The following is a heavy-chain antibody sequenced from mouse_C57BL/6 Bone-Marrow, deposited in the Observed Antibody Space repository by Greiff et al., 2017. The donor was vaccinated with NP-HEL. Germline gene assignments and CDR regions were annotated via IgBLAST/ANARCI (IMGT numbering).Heavy chain of an antibody. V-gene: IGHV3-8*01. CDR3: ARSRGLLPWFAY. Sequence: EVQLQQSGPGLAKPSQTLSLTCSVTGYSITSDYWNWIRKFPGHKLEYMGYISYSGSTNYNPSHKSRISITRDTSKNQYYLQLNSLTTEDTATYYCARSRGLLPWFAYWGQGTLVTVSA. CDR2: ISYSGST. J-gene: IGHJ3*01. CDR1: GYSITSDY. D-gene: IGHD1-1*01.